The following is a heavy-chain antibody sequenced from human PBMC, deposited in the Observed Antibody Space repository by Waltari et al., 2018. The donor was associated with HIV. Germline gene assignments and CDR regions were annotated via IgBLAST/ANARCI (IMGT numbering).Heavy chain of an antibody. V-gene: IGHV1-8*02. Sequence: QVYLVQSGPEVKRPGASVKISCKAYGYTFINFDVNWVRQDAGEGPEWLGWMNPNSGNTASPYIFEERVTMTTDVSTATAYMEMSGLTPEDTAIYYCARNSSAKGNRYFYYGLDVWGQGTPVTV. CDR2: MNPNSGNT. D-gene: IGHD3-22*01. J-gene: IGHJ6*02. CDR3: ARNSSAKGNRYFYYGLDV. CDR1: GYTFINFD.